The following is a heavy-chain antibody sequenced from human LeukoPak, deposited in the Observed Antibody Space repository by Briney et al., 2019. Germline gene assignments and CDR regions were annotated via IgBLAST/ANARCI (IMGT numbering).Heavy chain of an antibody. CDR1: GGSISSNNW. D-gene: IGHD1-1*01. V-gene: IGHV4-4*02. CDR3: ARVNINNWHSCDY. Sequence: SETLSLTCAVSGGSISSNNWWGWVRPPPGKGLEWIGEIYHSGSPNYNPSLKSRVTISVDKSRNHFSLNLSSVTAADTAVYYCARVNINNWHSCDYWGQGTLVTVTS. CDR2: IYHSGSP. J-gene: IGHJ4*02.